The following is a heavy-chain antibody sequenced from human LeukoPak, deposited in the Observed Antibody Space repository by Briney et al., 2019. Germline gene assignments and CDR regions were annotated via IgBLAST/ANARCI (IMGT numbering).Heavy chain of an antibody. CDR1: GFTFSSYG. J-gene: IGHJ4*02. V-gene: IGHV3-30*18. Sequence: GRSLRLSCAASGFTFSSYGMHWVRQAPGKGLEWVAVISYDGSNKYYADSVKGRFTISRDNSKNTLYLQMNSLRAEDTAVYYCAKEGQWLGTGYFDYWGQGTLVTVSS. CDR2: ISYDGSNK. D-gene: IGHD6-19*01. CDR3: AKEGQWLGTGYFDY.